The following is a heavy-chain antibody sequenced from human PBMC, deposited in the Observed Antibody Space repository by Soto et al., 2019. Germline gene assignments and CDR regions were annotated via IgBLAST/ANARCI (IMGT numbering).Heavy chain of an antibody. CDR1: GGSISNGGYY. J-gene: IGHJ4*02. CDR3: ARLNWDGGY. Sequence: QLQESGPGLVKPSQTLSLTCTVSGGSISNGGYYWTWIRQHPGKVLEWIGYIYYSGSTFYNPSLKSRLKISVDTSKNQFSMRLSSVTAADTAVYYCARLNWDGGYWGQGTLVTVSS. CDR2: IYYSGST. D-gene: IGHD1-20*01. V-gene: IGHV4-31*03.